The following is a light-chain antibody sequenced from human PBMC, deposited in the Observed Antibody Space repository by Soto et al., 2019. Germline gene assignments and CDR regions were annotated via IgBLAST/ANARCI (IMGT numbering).Light chain of an antibody. Sequence: EIVSTQSPGTLSLSPGERAALPCRASQSVGSYLAWYQQKPGQTPRLLIYDASNRATGIPARFSGSGSGTDFTLTISSLEPEDFAVYYCQQCNNWPITFGEGTKLDIK. J-gene: IGKJ5*01. CDR2: DAS. CDR1: QSVGSY. V-gene: IGKV3-11*01. CDR3: QQCNNWPIT.